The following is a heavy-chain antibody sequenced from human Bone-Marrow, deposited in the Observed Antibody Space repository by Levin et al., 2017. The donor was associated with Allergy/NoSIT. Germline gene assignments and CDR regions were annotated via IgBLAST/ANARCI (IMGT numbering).Heavy chain of an antibody. CDR1: GFTFSDYS. V-gene: IGHV3-21*01. CDR2: VSSRSNYI. D-gene: IGHD5-12*01. CDR3: ARTFVAPIGVEDFYHGMDV. J-gene: IGHJ6*02. Sequence: GGSLRLSCAASGFTFSDYSINWVRQAPGKGLEWVASVSSRSNYIYYADSVKGRFTISRDNTKNSLYLQMNSLRAEDTAVYFCARTFVAPIGVEDFYHGMDVWGQGTTVTVSS.